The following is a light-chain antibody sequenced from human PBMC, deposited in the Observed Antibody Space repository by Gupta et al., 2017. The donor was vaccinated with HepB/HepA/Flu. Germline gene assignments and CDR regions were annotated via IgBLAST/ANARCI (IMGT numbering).Light chain of an antibody. CDR2: AGS. V-gene: IGLV2-14*03. CDR1: SSDVGGYNY. Sequence: QSALTLPASVSGSPRQSITIYCTGTSSDVGGYNYVSWYQQHPGKATKLIIYAGSNRPSGVSNRFAGSKSGNTAPLTIAGLQAEDEADYYCSSYTSSSTQVFGTGTKVTVL. J-gene: IGLJ1*01. CDR3: SSYTSSSTQV.